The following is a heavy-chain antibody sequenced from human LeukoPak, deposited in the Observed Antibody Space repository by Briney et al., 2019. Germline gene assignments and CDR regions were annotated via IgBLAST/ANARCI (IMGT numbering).Heavy chain of an antibody. CDR3: AKADATIGGAFDI. D-gene: IGHD3-3*01. J-gene: IGHJ3*02. CDR1: GFILKNYA. V-gene: IGHV3-23*01. Sequence: GGSLRLSCAASGFILKNYAMSCVRQAPERGLEWVSIISGTSDTTRYGDSVRGRFTTSRDNPRNTLYLQMNSLRVDDTAVYYCAKADATIGGAFDIWGQGTMVTVSS. CDR2: ISGTSDTT.